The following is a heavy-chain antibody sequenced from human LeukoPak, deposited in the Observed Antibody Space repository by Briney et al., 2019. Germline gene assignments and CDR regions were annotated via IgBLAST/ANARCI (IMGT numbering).Heavy chain of an antibody. D-gene: IGHD5-24*01. CDR2: ISGSGDNT. Sequence: GGSLRLSCAASGFTFSSYAMSWVRQAPGKGLEWVSAISGSGDNTYYADSVKGRFTISRDNSKNTLYLQMNGLRAEDTAVYYCAKGYKYGHYWGQGSLVTVSS. J-gene: IGHJ4*02. CDR3: AKGYKYGHY. CDR1: GFTFSSYA. V-gene: IGHV3-23*01.